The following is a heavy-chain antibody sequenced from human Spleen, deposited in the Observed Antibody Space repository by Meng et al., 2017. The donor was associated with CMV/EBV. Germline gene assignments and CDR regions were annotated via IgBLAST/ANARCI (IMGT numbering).Heavy chain of an antibody. J-gene: IGHJ6*02. V-gene: IGHV3-33*06. D-gene: IGHD6-6*01. Sequence: GGSLRLSCAASGFTFNSYAMHWVRQAPGKGLEWVAIIWYDGSNTFYADSVQGRFTISRDNSKNTLYLQMNSLRTDDTAVYYCAKDPIIAARPDHHYGMDVWGPGTTVTVSS. CDR1: GFTFNSYA. CDR3: AKDPIIAARPDHHYGMDV. CDR2: IWYDGSNT.